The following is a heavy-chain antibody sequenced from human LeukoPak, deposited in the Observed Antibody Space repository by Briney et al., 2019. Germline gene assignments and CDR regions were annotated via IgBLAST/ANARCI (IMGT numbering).Heavy chain of an antibody. CDR1: GFTFSRYW. CDR2: INQDESAK. V-gene: IGHV3-7*01. Sequence: GGSLRLSCAASGFTFSRYWMSWVRQAPGKGLEWVASINQDESAKFYVDSVKGRFTISRDNAKNSLYLQMNSLRAEDTAVYYCARDRGYTYGLYMDVWGKGTTVTVSS. D-gene: IGHD5-18*01. J-gene: IGHJ6*03. CDR3: ARDRGYTYGLYMDV.